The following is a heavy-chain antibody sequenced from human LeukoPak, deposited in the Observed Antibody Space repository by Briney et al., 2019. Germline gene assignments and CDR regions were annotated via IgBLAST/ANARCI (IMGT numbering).Heavy chain of an antibody. D-gene: IGHD6-13*01. CDR1: GYTFTSYA. CDR3: AREIIAAAGTGQYYYYMDV. Sequence: ASVKVSCKASGYTFTSYAMHWVRQAPGQRLEWMGWINAGNGNTKYSQEFQGRVTITRDTSASTAYMELSSLRSEDMAVYYCAREIIAAAGTGQYYYYMDVWGKGTTVTVSS. V-gene: IGHV1-3*03. J-gene: IGHJ6*03. CDR2: INAGNGNT.